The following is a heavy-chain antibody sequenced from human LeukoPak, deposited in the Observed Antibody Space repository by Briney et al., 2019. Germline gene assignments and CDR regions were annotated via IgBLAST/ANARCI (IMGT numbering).Heavy chain of an antibody. CDR1: GYSFSSYW. Sequence: PGESLKISCKGSGYSFSSYWIGWVRPMPGKGLEWMGIIYPGDSDARYSPSFEGEVTISVYKSISTAYLQWSSLKASDTAMYYCARLSSSWLAVDSWGQGTLVTVSS. V-gene: IGHV5-51*01. CDR3: ARLSSSWLAVDS. D-gene: IGHD6-13*01. CDR2: IYPGDSDA. J-gene: IGHJ4*02.